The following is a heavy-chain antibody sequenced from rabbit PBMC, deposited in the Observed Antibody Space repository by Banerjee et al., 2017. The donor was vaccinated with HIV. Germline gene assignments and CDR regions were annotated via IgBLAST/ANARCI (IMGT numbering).Heavy chain of an antibody. Sequence: QSLEESGGDLVKPGASLTLTCTASGFSFSSNYFMCWVRQAPGKGLEWIGCIYVGYGNNTYYASWAKGRFTVSKTSSTTVTLQLNSLTAADTATYFCARNLLSTSDVNGYFNLWGPGTLVTVS. J-gene: IGHJ4*01. CDR1: GFSFSSNYF. D-gene: IGHD1-1*01. CDR2: IYVGYGNNT. V-gene: IGHV1S40*01. CDR3: ARNLLSTSDVNGYFNL.